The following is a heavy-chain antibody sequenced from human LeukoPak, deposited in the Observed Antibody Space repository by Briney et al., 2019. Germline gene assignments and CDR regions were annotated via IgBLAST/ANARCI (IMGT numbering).Heavy chain of an antibody. CDR1: VYTFTAYY. D-gene: IGHD4-11*01. CDR3: ARTPDYSVTT. Sequence: ASVKVSCKVSVYTFTAYYMHWVRQAPGQGLEWMGRIDPNSGGTIYVHKFQGRVAMTRDTSISTAYMELSRLTSDDTAVYYCARTPDYSVTTWGQGTLVIVSS. V-gene: IGHV1-2*02. CDR2: IDPNSGGT. J-gene: IGHJ5*02.